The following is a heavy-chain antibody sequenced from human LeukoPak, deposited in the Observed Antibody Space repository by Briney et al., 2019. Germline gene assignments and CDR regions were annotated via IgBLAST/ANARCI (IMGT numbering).Heavy chain of an antibody. CDR2: ISYDVTNK. D-gene: IGHD3-22*01. CDR1: GFTLSNYA. Sequence: GGSLRLSCAASGFTLSNYATHWVRQAPGKGLEWVAVISYDVTNKNYADSVKGRFTISRDNSKNTMYLQLNSLRVEDTAVYYGARGQFRFSDFDTSGFDYWGQGTLVTVSS. V-gene: IGHV3-30*04. CDR3: ARGQFRFSDFDTSGFDY. J-gene: IGHJ4*02.